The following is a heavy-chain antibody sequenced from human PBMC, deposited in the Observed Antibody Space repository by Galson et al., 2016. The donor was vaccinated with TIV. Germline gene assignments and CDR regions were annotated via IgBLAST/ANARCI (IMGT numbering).Heavy chain of an antibody. CDR3: ARTADTGNDDRFDY. CDR1: GYTFSNYG. D-gene: IGHD1-1*01. V-gene: IGHV1-18*01. Sequence: SVKVSCKASGYTFSNYGFGWVRQAPGQGLEWMGWISTYNGNTKYAQKFQGRVTLTTETSTSTASMELRSLTSDDTAMFYCARTADTGNDDRFDYWGQGTLVTVSS. CDR2: ISTYNGNT. J-gene: IGHJ4*02.